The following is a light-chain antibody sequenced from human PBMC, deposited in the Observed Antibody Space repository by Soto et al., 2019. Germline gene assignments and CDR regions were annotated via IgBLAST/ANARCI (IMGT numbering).Light chain of an antibody. J-gene: IGLJ1*01. CDR1: SSDVGGYNY. CDR2: DVS. Sequence: QSVLTQPRSVSGSPGQSVTISCTGTSSDVGGYNYVSWYQQHPGKAPKLMIYDVSKRPSGVPDRFSGSNSGNTASLTTSGLQAEDEADYYCCSYAGSYTFGVFGTGTKVTVL. CDR3: CSYAGSYTFGV. V-gene: IGLV2-11*01.